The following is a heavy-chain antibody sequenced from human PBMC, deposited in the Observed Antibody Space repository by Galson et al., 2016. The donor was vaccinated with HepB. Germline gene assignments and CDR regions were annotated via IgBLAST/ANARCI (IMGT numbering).Heavy chain of an antibody. CDR2: ISWNSADI. CDR3: AKDMWRCSSTFCYAGDYYYYGMDV. D-gene: IGHD2-2*01. V-gene: IGHV3-9*01. Sequence: SLRLSCAASGFTFDDYAMHWVRQAPGKGLEWVSRISWNSADIGYADSVKGRFTISRDNAKNSLYLQMSSLRAEDTALYYCAKDMWRCSSTFCYAGDYYYYGMDVWGQGTTVTVSS. J-gene: IGHJ6*02. CDR1: GFTFDDYA.